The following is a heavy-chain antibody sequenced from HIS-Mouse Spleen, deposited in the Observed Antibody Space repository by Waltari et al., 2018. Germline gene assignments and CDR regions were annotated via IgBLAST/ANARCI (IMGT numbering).Heavy chain of an antibody. D-gene: IGHD3-10*01. CDR2: ISPNSGGT. CDR1: GYTFTGYY. CDR3: ARDSPTQLGGDAFDI. Sequence: QVQLVQSGAEVKKPGASVKVSCKASGYTFTGYYMHWVRQAPGQGLGWMGWISPNSGGTNSAQKFQGRVTMTRDTSISTACMELSRLRSDDTAVYYCARDSPTQLGGDAFDIWGQGTMVTVSS. V-gene: IGHV1-2*02. J-gene: IGHJ3*02.